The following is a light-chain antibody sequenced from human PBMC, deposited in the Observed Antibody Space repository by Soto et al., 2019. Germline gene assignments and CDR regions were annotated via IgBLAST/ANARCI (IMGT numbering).Light chain of an antibody. CDR2: GAS. CDR1: QSVSSSY. CDR3: QRYGSSPPIT. J-gene: IGKJ5*01. V-gene: IGKV3-20*01. Sequence: EIVLTQSPGTLSLSPGERATLSCRASQSVSSSYLAWYQQRPGQAPRLLIYGASVRATGVPDRFSGGGSGTDFNLTISRLEPEDFAVYCCQRYGSSPPITFGQGTRLEIK.